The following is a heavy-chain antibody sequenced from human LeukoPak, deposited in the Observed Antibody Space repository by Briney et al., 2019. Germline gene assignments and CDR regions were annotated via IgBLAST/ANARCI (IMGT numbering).Heavy chain of an antibody. Sequence: GASVKVSCKASGYTFTSYYMHWVRQAPGQGLEWMGIINPSGGSTSYAQKFQGRVTMTRDTSTSTVYMELSSLRSEDTAVYYCARDPRGYSCGYAETLRLDYWGQGTLVTVSS. CDR1: GYTFTSYY. CDR2: INPSGGST. CDR3: ARDPRGYSCGYAETLRLDY. V-gene: IGHV1-46*01. D-gene: IGHD5-18*01. J-gene: IGHJ4*02.